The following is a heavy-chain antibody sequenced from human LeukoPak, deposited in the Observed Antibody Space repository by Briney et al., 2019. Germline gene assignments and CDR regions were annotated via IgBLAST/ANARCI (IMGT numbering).Heavy chain of an antibody. D-gene: IGHD3-22*01. CDR3: ARHSKYYYDSSGSYVGYFQH. V-gene: IGHV4-59*08. J-gene: IGHJ1*01. Sequence: SETLSLTCTVSGGSISTYYWSWIRQPPGKGLEWIGYIYYSGTTNYNPSLKSRVTISVDTSKNQFSLKLSSVTAAGTAVYYCARHSKYYYDSSGSYVGYFQHWGQGTLVTVSS. CDR1: GGSISTYY. CDR2: IYYSGTT.